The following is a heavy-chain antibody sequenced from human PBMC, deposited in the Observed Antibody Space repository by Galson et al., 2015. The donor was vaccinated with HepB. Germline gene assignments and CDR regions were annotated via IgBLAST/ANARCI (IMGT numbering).Heavy chain of an antibody. CDR3: ARARGLAAVPGVPSRSFDY. CDR2: INTNTGNP. Sequence: SVKVSCKASGYTFIRYAMNWVRQAPGQGLEWMGWINTNTGNPTYAQGFTGRFVFSLDISVSTAYLQISSLKAEDTAVYYCARARGLAAVPGVPSRSFDYWGQGTLVPVPS. CDR1: GYTFIRYA. D-gene: IGHD6-13*01. J-gene: IGHJ4*02. V-gene: IGHV7-4-1*02.